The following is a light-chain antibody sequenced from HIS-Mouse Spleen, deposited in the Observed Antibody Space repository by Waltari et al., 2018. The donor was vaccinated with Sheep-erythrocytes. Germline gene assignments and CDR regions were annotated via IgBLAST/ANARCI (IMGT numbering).Light chain of an antibody. V-gene: IGLV2-11*01. Sequence: QSALTQPRSVSGSPGQSVTISCTGTSSDVGGYNYASWYQQHPGKAPKPMIYYVSKRPSGVPDRFSGSKSGNTASLTISGLQAEDEADYYCCSYAGSYNHVFATGTKVTVL. J-gene: IGLJ1*01. CDR2: YVS. CDR1: SSDVGGYNY. CDR3: CSYAGSYNHV.